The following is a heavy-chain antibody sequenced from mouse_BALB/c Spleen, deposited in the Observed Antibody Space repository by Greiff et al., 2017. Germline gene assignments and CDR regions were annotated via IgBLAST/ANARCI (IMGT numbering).Heavy chain of an antibody. CDR3: ARDNYGISYWFAY. V-gene: IGHV2-9*02. CDR1: GFSLTSYG. CDR2: IWAGGST. Sequence: VKLMESGPGLVAPSQSLSITCTVSGFSLTSYGVHWVRQPPGKGLEWLGVIWAGGSTNYNSALMSRLSISKDNSKSQVFLKMNSLQTDDTAMYYCARDNYGISYWFAYWGQGTLVTVSA. D-gene: IGHD1-1*01. J-gene: IGHJ3*01.